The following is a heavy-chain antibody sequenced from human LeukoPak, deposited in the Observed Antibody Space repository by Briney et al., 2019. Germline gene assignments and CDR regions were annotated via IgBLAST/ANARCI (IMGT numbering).Heavy chain of an antibody. V-gene: IGHV4-31*03. CDR1: GGSISSGGYY. CDR3: ARDVGISPTDNWFDP. J-gene: IGHJ5*02. CDR2: IYYSGST. Sequence: KPSETLSLTCTVSGGSISSGGYYWSWIRQHPGKGLEWIGYIYYSGSTYYNPSLKSRVTISVDTSKNQFSLKLSSVTAAYTAVYYCARDVGISPTDNWFDPRGQGTLVTVSS. D-gene: IGHD1-26*01.